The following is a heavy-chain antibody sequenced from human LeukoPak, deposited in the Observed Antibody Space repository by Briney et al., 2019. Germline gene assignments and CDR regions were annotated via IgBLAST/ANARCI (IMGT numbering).Heavy chain of an antibody. Sequence: GASVKVSCKASGYTFTGYYMHWVRQAPGQGLEWMGWINPNSGGTNYAQKFQGRVTMTRDTSISTAYMELSGLRSDDTAVYYCAKGPRASGWTYFDYWGQGTLVTVSS. D-gene: IGHD6-19*01. CDR3: AKGPRASGWTYFDY. CDR1: GYTFTGYY. CDR2: INPNSGGT. J-gene: IGHJ4*02. V-gene: IGHV1-2*02.